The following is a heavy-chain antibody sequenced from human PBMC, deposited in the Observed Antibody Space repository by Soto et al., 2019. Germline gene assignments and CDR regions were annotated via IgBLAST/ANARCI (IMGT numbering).Heavy chain of an antibody. CDR1: PGSIYDYY. V-gene: IGHV4-59*01. CDR2: VYSGGSA. Sequence: SETLSLTCNVFPGSIYDYYWSWIRQTPGMRLEWIGFVYSGGSAMYNPSFKSRVIISLETSKNQFSLTLTSLTAADPAMYYCASTSRATPGKGLDSWGQGVLVTVSS. J-gene: IGHJ4*02. CDR3: ASTSRATPGKGLDS.